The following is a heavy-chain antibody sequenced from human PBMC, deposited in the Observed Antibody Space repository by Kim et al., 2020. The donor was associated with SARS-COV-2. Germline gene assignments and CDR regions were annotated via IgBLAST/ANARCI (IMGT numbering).Heavy chain of an antibody. CDR1: GFTFSSYW. V-gene: IGHV3-74*01. CDR3: ARGMTTPYYYGMDV. D-gene: IGHD4-17*01. J-gene: IGHJ6*02. CDR2: INSDGSST. Sequence: GGSLRFSCAASGFTFSSYWMHWVRQAPGKGLVWVSRINSDGSSTSYADSVKGRFTISRDNAKNTLYLQMNSLRAEDTAVYYCARGMTTPYYYGMDVWGQGTTVTVSS.